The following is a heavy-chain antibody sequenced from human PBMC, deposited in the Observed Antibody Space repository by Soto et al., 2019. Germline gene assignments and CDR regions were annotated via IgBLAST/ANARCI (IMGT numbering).Heavy chain of an antibody. D-gene: IGHD6-19*01. J-gene: IGHJ5*02. CDR3: ARTTGYSIGWAQNWFDP. Sequence: QVQLQESGPGLVKPSETLSLTCTVSGGSISSYYWSWIRQPPGKGLEWIGYIYYSGSTNYNPSLMSRVTMSVDTSKNLFYLKPSSVTAADTAVYYCARTTGYSIGWAQNWFDPWGQGPLVTVSS. CDR2: IYYSGST. CDR1: GGSISSYY. V-gene: IGHV4-59*01.